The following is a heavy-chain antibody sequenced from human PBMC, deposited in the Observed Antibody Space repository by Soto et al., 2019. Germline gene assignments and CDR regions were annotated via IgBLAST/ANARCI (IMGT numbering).Heavy chain of an antibody. CDR2: IYYSGTT. Sequence: SETLSLTCTVSGGSISSGDYYWSWIRQLPGKGLEWIGYIYYSGTTFHNPSLKSRVSISVDTSKNLFSLKLSSMTAADTAVYYCARTSGDYGLPKYFQHWGQGTLVTVSS. CDR1: GGSISSGDYY. J-gene: IGHJ1*01. D-gene: IGHD4-17*01. CDR3: ARTSGDYGLPKYFQH. V-gene: IGHV4-31*03.